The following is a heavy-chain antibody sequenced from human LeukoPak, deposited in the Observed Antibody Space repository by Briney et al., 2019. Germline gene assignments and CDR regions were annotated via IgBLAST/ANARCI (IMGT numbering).Heavy chain of an antibody. V-gene: IGHV3-53*01. Sequence: GGSLRLSCAASGFTVSSNYMSWVRKAPGKGLEWVSVIYSGGSTYYADSVKGRFTISRDNSKNTLYVQMNSLRAEDTAVYYCARGGSYLSAFDIWGQGTMVTVSS. CDR2: IYSGGST. CDR1: GFTVSSNY. D-gene: IGHD1-26*01. CDR3: ARGGSYLSAFDI. J-gene: IGHJ3*02.